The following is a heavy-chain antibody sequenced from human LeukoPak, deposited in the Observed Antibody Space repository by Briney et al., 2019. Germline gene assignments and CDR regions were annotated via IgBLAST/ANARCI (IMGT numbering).Heavy chain of an antibody. CDR3: ARDRYDILTGWALYGMDV. J-gene: IGHJ6*04. D-gene: IGHD3-9*01. Sequence: SGTLSLTCAVSGGSISSSNRWSWVRQPPGKGLEWIGEIYHSGSINYNPSLKSRVTISVDKSKNQFSLKLSSVTAADTAVYYCARDRYDILTGWALYGMDVWGKGTTVTVSS. CDR1: GGSISSSNR. CDR2: IYHSGSI. V-gene: IGHV4-4*02.